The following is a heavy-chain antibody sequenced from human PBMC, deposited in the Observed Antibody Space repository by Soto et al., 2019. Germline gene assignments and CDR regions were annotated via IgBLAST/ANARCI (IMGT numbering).Heavy chain of an antibody. CDR2: IGPDGSNI. Sequence: PGGSLRLSCAASGFIFSSHWMHWVRQAPGKGMVGISHIGPDGSNIWEADSVQGRFTISRDNARNRLYLQMNSLRDEDTAIYYCVRDNNWYYFDFWGQGTLVTVSS. D-gene: IGHD1-1*01. CDR1: GFIFSSHW. CDR3: VRDNNWYYFDF. J-gene: IGHJ4*02. V-gene: IGHV3-74*01.